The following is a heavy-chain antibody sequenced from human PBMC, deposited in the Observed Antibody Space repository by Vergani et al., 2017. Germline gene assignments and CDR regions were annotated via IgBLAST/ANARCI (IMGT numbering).Heavy chain of an antibody. CDR1: GFTFSYYS. CDR3: ARDSYGDYDDWFDP. CDR2: ISSSSSTI. Sequence: EVQVVETGGGLVQPGGSLRLSCAASGFTFSYYSMNWVRQAPGKGLEWVSYISSSSSTIYYADSVRGRFTISRDNAKNSLFLQMNSLRAEDTAVYYCARDSYGDYDDWFDPWGQGTLVTVSS. V-gene: IGHV3-48*01. J-gene: IGHJ5*02. D-gene: IGHD4-17*01.